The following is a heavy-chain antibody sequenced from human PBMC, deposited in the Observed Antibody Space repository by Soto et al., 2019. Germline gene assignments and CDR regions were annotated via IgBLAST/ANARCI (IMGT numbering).Heavy chain of an antibody. Sequence: SLRLSCAASGFTFSAYAFHWVRQAPGKGLEWLSVISYDGRETHYADSVEGRFIISRDSSKKTAYLQMNSLRGDGTAVYFCATDPVAVTGSFIDSWGQGTLVTVS. D-gene: IGHD2-21*02. V-gene: IGHV3-30-3*01. CDR1: GFTFSAYA. CDR2: ISYDGRET. CDR3: ATDPVAVTGSFIDS. J-gene: IGHJ4*02.